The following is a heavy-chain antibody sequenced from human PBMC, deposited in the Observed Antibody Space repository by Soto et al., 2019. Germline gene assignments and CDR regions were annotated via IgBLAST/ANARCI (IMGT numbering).Heavy chain of an antibody. CDR3: ATRFLGKSWFDP. CDR2: FDPEDGET. J-gene: IGHJ5*02. Sequence: ASVKVSCKVSGYTLTELSMHWVRQAPGKGLEWMGGFDPEDGETIYAQKFQGRVTMTEDTSTDTAYMELSSLRSEDTAVYYCATRFLGKSWFDPCGQGTLVTVSS. V-gene: IGHV1-24*01. D-gene: IGHD3-3*01. CDR1: GYTLTELS.